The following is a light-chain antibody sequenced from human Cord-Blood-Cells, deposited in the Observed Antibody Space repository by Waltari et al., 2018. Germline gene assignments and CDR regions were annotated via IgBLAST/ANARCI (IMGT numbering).Light chain of an antibody. CDR3: QSADSSGTNYV. CDR2: KDS. J-gene: IGLJ1*01. Sequence: SYELTQPPSVSVSPGQTARITCSGDALPKQYAYWYQQKPGQAPVLVNYKDSERPSGIPERFSGSSSGTTVTLTISGVQAEDEADYYCQSADSSGTNYVFGTGTKVTVL. CDR1: ALPKQY. V-gene: IGLV3-25*03.